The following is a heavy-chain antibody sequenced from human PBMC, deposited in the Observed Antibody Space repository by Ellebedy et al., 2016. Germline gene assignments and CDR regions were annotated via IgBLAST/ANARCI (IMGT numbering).Heavy chain of an antibody. D-gene: IGHD3-9*01. V-gene: IGHV3-21*01. J-gene: IGHJ5*02. CDR2: ISSSSSYI. CDR1: GFTFSSYS. CDR3: ARGPYYDILTGYYWDNWFDP. Sequence: GGSLRLSXAASGFTFSSYSMNWVRQAPGKGLEWVSSISSSSSYIYYADSVKGRFTISRDNAKNSLYLQMNSLRAEDTAVYYCARGPYYDILTGYYWDNWFDPWGQGTLVTVSS.